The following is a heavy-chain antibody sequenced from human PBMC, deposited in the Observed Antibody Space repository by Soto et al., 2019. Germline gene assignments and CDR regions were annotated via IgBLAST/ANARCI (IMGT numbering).Heavy chain of an antibody. Sequence: QVQLVQSGAEVKKPGSSVNVSCKASGGTFSSYAISWVRQAPGQGLEWMGGIIPIFGTANYAQKFQGRVTITADESTRTAYMELSSLRSEDTAVYYCARARKSSSGWYEYWGQGTLVTVSS. CDR3: ARARKSSSGWYEY. D-gene: IGHD6-19*01. J-gene: IGHJ4*02. V-gene: IGHV1-69*01. CDR1: GGTFSSYA. CDR2: IIPIFGTA.